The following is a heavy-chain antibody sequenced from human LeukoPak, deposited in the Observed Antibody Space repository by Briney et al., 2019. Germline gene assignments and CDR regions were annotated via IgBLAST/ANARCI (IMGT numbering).Heavy chain of an antibody. D-gene: IGHD6-13*01. CDR1: GGSFSGYY. Sequence: SETLSLTCAVYGGSFSGYYWSWIRQPPGKGLEWIGEINNSESTNYNPSLKSRVTIPVDTSKNQFSLKLSSVTAADTAIYYCARETAAAGSFIAINDYWGQGTLVTVSS. V-gene: IGHV4-34*01. CDR3: ARETAAAGSFIAINDY. J-gene: IGHJ4*02. CDR2: INNSEST.